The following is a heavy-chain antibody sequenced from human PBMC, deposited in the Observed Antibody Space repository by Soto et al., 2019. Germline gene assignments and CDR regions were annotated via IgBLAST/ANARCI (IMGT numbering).Heavy chain of an antibody. D-gene: IGHD1-26*01. J-gene: IGHJ4*02. V-gene: IGHV2-5*02. Sequence: QITLKESGPTLVKPTQTLTLTCTFSGFSLFTRGVGVGWIRQPPGKALEWLALIYWDDDKRYSPSLKSRLTITKDTPKKQVVLTMTNMEAVDTATYYCTHSGSALDDYWGQGTLVAVSS. CDR2: IYWDDDK. CDR1: GFSLFTRGVG. CDR3: THSGSALDDY.